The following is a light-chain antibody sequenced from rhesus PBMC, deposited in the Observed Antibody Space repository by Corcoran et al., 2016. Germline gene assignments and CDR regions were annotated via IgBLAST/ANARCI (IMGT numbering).Light chain of an antibody. Sequence: DVVMTQSPLALPITPGQPASISCRASQSLVHSNGNTYLSWFQQKPGQPPSLRIYKGSNRYSGVPDRFSGRGAGTDFTLKISRVEAEDVGVYYCMQYTHIPTFGQGTKVEIK. CDR2: KGS. J-gene: IGKJ1*01. CDR3: MQYTHIPT. V-gene: IGKV2-65*01. CDR1: QSLVHSNGNTY.